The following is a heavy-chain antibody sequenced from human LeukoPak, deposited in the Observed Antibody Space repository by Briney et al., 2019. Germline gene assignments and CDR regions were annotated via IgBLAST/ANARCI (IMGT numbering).Heavy chain of an antibody. V-gene: IGHV3-9*01. CDR3: AKDTGSPADAITMEDNAFDI. D-gene: IGHD3-3*01. CDR2: ISWSSGII. J-gene: IGHJ3*02. CDR1: GFIFDDHG. Sequence: GGSLRLSCAASGFIFDDHGMHWVRQAPGKGLEWVSGISWSSGIIGYADSVKGLFTISRDNAKNSLDLQMESLRAEDTAVYYCAKDTGSPADAITMEDNAFDIWGQGTMVTVSS.